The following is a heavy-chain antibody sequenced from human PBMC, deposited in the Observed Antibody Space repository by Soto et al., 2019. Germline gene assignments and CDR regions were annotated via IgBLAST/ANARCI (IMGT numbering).Heavy chain of an antibody. CDR3: ARGDWFDP. J-gene: IGHJ5*02. Sequence: LSLTCTVSGGSISSYYWSWIRQPPGKGLEWIGYIYYSGSTNYNPSLKSRVTISVDTSKNQFSLKLSSVTAADTAVYHCARGDWFDPWGQGTLVTVSS. CDR2: IYYSGST. CDR1: GGSISSYY. V-gene: IGHV4-59*01.